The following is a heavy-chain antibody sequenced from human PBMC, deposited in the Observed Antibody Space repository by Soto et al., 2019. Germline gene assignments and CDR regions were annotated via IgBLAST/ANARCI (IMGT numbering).Heavy chain of an antibody. CDR2: VAAGGGHT. V-gene: IGHV3-23*01. CDR3: ARRTSFLGAFDY. D-gene: IGHD3-16*02. Sequence: PGGSRRRSWVASGFSLDKYGMAWVRQAPGKGLEWVSHVAAGGGHTYYAESVKGRFTISRDNSKNTLFLQINTLRADDTAIYFCARRTSFLGAFDYWGQGVLVTVSS. CDR1: GFSLDKYG. J-gene: IGHJ4*02.